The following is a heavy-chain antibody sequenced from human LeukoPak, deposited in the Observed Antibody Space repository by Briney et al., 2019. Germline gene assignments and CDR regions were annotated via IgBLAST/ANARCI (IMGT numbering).Heavy chain of an antibody. V-gene: IGHV4-34*01. CDR1: GGSFSGYY. Sequence: PSETLSLTCAVYGGSFSGYYWSWIRQPPGKGLGWIGEINHSGSTNYNPSLKSRVTISVDTSKNQFSLKLSSVTAADTAVYYCARGGSEYRFGEASPPAYWGQGTLVTVSS. D-gene: IGHD3-10*01. J-gene: IGHJ4*02. CDR2: INHSGST. CDR3: ARGGSEYRFGEASPPAY.